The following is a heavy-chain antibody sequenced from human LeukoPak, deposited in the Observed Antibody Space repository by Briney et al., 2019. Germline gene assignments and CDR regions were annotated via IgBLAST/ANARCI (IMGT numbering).Heavy chain of an antibody. CDR3: ARQRYGGNYYFDY. D-gene: IGHD4-23*01. CDR2: IYPGDSDT. V-gene: IGHV5-51*01. CDR1: GYSFSSDW. Sequence: GESLKISCKGSGYSFSSDWIGWVRQKSGKGLEWMGIIYPGDSDTRYSPSFQGQVTISADKAISTAYLQWSSLKASDSAMYYCARQRYGGNYYFDYWGQGTLVTVSS. J-gene: IGHJ4*02.